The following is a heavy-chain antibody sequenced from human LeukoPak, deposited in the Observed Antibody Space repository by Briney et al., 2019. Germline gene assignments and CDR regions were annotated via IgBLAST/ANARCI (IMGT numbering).Heavy chain of an antibody. Sequence: ASVKGSCKASEYTFTGYYIHWVRQAPGQGLEWMGWINPNSGGTNYAQKFQGRVTMTRDTSISTAYMELSRLRSDDTAVYYCPRDLTDNWFDPWGQGTLVTVSS. CDR3: PRDLTDNWFDP. V-gene: IGHV1-2*02. D-gene: IGHD2-8*02. J-gene: IGHJ5*02. CDR2: INPNSGGT. CDR1: EYTFTGYY.